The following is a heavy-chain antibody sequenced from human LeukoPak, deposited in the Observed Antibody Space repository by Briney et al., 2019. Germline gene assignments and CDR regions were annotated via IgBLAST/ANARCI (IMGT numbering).Heavy chain of an antibody. V-gene: IGHV4-59*01. CDR2: IYYSGST. CDR1: CGSISSYY. Sequence: SDTLSLTCTVSCGSISSYYWSWIRQPPGKGLEWIGYIYYSGSTKYNTSLKSRLTISVDTSKNQFSLKLSSVTAADTAVYYCARDLGTTGTTGYYYYYYGMDVWGQGTTVTVSS. J-gene: IGHJ6*02. CDR3: ARDLGTTGTTGYYYYYYGMDV. D-gene: IGHD1-1*01.